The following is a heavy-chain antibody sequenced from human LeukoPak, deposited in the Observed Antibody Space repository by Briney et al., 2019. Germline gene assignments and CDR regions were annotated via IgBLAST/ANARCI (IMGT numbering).Heavy chain of an antibody. CDR3: ARDESTSILWW. CDR2: INPSGGST. CDR1: GSTFINYY. J-gene: IGHJ1*01. D-gene: IGHD2-21*01. V-gene: IGHV1-46*01. Sequence: ASVKVSCKASGSTFINYYMHWVRQAPGPGLEWMGIINPSGGSTSYAQKFQGRVTMTRDTSTSTVYMELSSLRSEDTAVYYCARDESTSILWWWGQGTLVTVSS.